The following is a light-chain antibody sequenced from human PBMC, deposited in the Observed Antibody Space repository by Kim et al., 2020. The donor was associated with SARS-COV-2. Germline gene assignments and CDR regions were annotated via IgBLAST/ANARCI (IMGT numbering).Light chain of an antibody. Sequence: QSVLTQPPSVSGAPGQRVTISCTGSSSNIGAGYDVHWYQQLPGTAPKLLIYGNSNRPSGVPDRFSGSKSGTSASLAITGLQAEDEADYYCQSYDSSLNGPNYVFGTGTKVTVL. CDR1: SSNIGAGYD. V-gene: IGLV1-40*01. CDR2: GNS. J-gene: IGLJ1*01. CDR3: QSYDSSLNGPNYV.